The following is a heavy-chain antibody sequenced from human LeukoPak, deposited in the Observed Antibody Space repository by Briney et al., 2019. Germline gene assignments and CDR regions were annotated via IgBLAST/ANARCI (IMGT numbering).Heavy chain of an antibody. CDR3: ARAPSGWYGPNWFDP. CDR2: IYYSGST. CDR1: GGSISSYY. D-gene: IGHD6-19*01. J-gene: IGHJ5*02. Sequence: SETLSLTCTVSGGSISSYYWSWIRQPPGKGLEWIGYIYYSGSTNYNPSLKSRVTISVDTSKNQFSLKLSSVTAADTAVYYCARAPSGWYGPNWFDPWGQGTLVTVSS. V-gene: IGHV4-59*01.